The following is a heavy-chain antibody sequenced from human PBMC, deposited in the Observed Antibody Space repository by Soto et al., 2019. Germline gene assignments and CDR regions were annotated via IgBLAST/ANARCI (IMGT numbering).Heavy chain of an antibody. CDR1: GFTFSSYA. D-gene: IGHD2-2*01. Sequence: EVQLLESGGGLVQPGGSLRLACAASGFTFSSYAMSWVRQAPGNGLEWVSSISGSGGSTYYADSVKGRFTISRDNSKNTLYLQMNSLRAEDTAVYYCAKGPTTYQPSDYWGQGTLVTVSS. V-gene: IGHV3-23*01. CDR2: ISGSGGST. CDR3: AKGPTTYQPSDY. J-gene: IGHJ4*02.